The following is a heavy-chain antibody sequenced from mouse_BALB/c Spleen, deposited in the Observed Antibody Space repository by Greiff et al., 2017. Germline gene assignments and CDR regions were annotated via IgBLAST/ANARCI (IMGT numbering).Heavy chain of an antibody. J-gene: IGHJ4*01. V-gene: IGHV1-4*01. CDR2: INPSSGYT. CDR1: GYTFTSYT. CDR3: ARSPYDYDGYYYAMDY. D-gene: IGHD2-4*01. Sequence: VQLQQSGAELARPGASVKMSCKASGYTFTSYTMHWVKQRPGQGLEWIGYINPSSGYTNYNQKFKDKATLTADKSSSTAYMQLSSLTSEDSAVYYCARSPYDYDGYYYAMDYWGQGTSVTVSS.